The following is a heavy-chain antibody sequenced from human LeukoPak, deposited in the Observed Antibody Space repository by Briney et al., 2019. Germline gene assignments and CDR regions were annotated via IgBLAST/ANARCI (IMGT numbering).Heavy chain of an antibody. Sequence: SETLSLTCTVSGGSISSHYWSWIRQPPGKGLEWIGYIYYSGSTNYNPSLKSRVTISVDTSKNQFSLKLSSVTAADTAVYYCARVVLGIGAFDIWGQGTMVTVSS. D-gene: IGHD6-6*01. CDR1: GGSISSHY. J-gene: IGHJ3*02. V-gene: IGHV4-59*11. CDR3: ARVVLGIGAFDI. CDR2: IYYSGST.